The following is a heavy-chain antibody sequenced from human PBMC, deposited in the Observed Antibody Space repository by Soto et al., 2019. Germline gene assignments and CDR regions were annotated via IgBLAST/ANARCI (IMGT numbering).Heavy chain of an antibody. V-gene: IGHV4-34*01. Sequence: SETLSLTCAVYGGSFSSYYWSWIRQPPGKGLEWIGEINHSGATNYNPSLKSRVTISVATSKNQFSLKLSSVTAADTALYYCARYSVPFGRVTHAHNAFDLWGQGAMVTVSS. CDR1: GGSFSSYY. CDR2: INHSGAT. D-gene: IGHD3-16*01. CDR3: ARYSVPFGRVTHAHNAFDL. J-gene: IGHJ3*01.